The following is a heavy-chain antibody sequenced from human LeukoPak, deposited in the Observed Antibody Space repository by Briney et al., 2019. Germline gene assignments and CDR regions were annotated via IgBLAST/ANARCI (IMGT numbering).Heavy chain of an antibody. Sequence: GGSLRLSCAASGFTFSSDSMNWVRQAPGKGLEWVSSISSSSSYIYYADSVKGRFTISRDNAKNSLYLQMNSLRAEDTAVYYCARADYGDFTFDYWGQGTLVTVSS. J-gene: IGHJ4*02. CDR3: ARADYGDFTFDY. CDR2: ISSSSSYI. V-gene: IGHV3-21*01. CDR1: GFTFSSDS. D-gene: IGHD4-17*01.